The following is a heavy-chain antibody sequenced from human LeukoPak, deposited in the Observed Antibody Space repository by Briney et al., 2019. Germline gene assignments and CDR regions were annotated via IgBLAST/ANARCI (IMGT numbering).Heavy chain of an antibody. J-gene: IGHJ5*02. V-gene: IGHV1-46*01. CDR1: GYTFTSYY. D-gene: IGHD6-13*01. CDR3: ARVSSSQLNWFDP. CDR2: INPSGGST. Sequence: GASVKVSCKASGYTFTSYYMHWVRQAPGQGLEWMGIINPSGGSTSYAQKFQGRVTITTDESTSTAYMELSSLRSEDTAVYYCARVSSSQLNWFDPWGQGTLVTVSS.